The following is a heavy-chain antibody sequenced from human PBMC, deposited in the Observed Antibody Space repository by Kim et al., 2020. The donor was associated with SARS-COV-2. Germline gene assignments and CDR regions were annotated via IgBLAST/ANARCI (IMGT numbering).Heavy chain of an antibody. D-gene: IGHD2-21*02. Sequence: GGSLRLSCAASGSAFSTYTMNWVRQAPGKGLEWIASISGSQSFMYHADSVKGRFTISRDNAKNSVFLQMDRLSPDDTAVYFCATVLIALSDRIVDYWGQGTLVTVSS. CDR2: ISGSQSFM. J-gene: IGHJ4*02. V-gene: IGHV3-21*01. CDR3: ATVLIALSDRIVDY. CDR1: GSAFSTYT.